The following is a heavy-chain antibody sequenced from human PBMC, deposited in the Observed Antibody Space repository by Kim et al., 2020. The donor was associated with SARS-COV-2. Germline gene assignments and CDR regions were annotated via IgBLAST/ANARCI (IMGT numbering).Heavy chain of an antibody. CDR2: INHSGST. Sequence: SETLSLTCAVYGGSFSGYYWSWIRQPPGKGLEWIGEINHSGSTNYNPSLKSRVTISVDTSKNQFSLKLSSVTAADTAVYCCATSEQLAGNFDYWGQGTLVTVSS. J-gene: IGHJ4*02. D-gene: IGHD6-6*01. CDR3: ATSEQLAGNFDY. V-gene: IGHV4-34*01. CDR1: GGSFSGYY.